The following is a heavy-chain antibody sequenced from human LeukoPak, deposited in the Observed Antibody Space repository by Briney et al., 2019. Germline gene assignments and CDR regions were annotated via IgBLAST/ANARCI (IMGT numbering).Heavy chain of an antibody. CDR1: GYSISSGYY. J-gene: IGHJ4*02. Sequence: SETLSLTCAVSGYSISSGYYWGWIRQPPGKGLEWIGSIYHSGNTYYNPSLKSRVTISVDTSKNQFSLKLSSVTAADTAVYYCARLVDEYSNYDLDYWGQGTLVTVSS. D-gene: IGHD4-11*01. CDR2: IYHSGNT. V-gene: IGHV4-38-2*01. CDR3: ARLVDEYSNYDLDY.